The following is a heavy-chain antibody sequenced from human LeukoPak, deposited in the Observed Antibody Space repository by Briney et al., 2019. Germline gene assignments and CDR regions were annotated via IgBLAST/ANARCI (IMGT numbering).Heavy chain of an antibody. J-gene: IGHJ6*04. CDR3: ARGRLYCSSTSCSPYGMDV. V-gene: IGHV4-30-2*01. Sequence: SETLSLTCAVSGGSISSGGYSWSWIRQPPGKGLEWIGYIYHSGSTYYNPSLKSRVTTSVDRSKNQFSLKLSSVTAADTAVYYCARGRLYCSSTSCSPYGMDVWGKGTTVTVSS. CDR2: IYHSGST. CDR1: GGSISSGGYS. D-gene: IGHD2-2*01.